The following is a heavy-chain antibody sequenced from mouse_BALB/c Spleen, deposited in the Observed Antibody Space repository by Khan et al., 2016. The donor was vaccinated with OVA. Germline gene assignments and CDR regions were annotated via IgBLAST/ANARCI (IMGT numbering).Heavy chain of an antibody. CDR3: ARGGYGSPFAY. V-gene: IGHV1S127*01. CDR2: IDPSKSET. Sequence: VQLQESGPELVRPGASVKMSCKASGYTFTSFWIHWVKQRPGQGLEWIGMIDPSKSETRLNQKFKDKATLNVDKSSNTAYMQLSRLTSEVSAVYYCARGGYGSPFAYWGQGTLVTVSA. CDR1: GYTFTSFW. J-gene: IGHJ3*01. D-gene: IGHD1-1*01.